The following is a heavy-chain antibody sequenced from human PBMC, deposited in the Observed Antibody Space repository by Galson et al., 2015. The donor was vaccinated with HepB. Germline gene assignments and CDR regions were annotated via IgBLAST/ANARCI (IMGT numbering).Heavy chain of an antibody. CDR2: INPNSGDT. Sequence: SVKVSCKASGYTFTGYYIHWVRQAPGQGLEWLGWINPNSGDTNYAQKLQGRVTMTTDTSTSTAYMELRSLRSDDTAVYYCARGSSTFDYWGQGTLVTVSS. V-gene: IGHV1-2*02. J-gene: IGHJ4*02. CDR3: ARGSSTFDY. D-gene: IGHD6-6*01. CDR1: GYTFTGYY.